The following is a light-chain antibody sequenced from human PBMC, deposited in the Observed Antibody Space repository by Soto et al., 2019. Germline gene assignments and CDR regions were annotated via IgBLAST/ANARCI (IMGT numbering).Light chain of an antibody. CDR2: GAS. CDR3: QQYGSSPRT. V-gene: IGKV3-20*01. Sequence: EIVLTQSPGTLSLTPGERATLSCRASQSVSSSYLAWYQQKPGQAPRLLIFGASRRATGIPDRFSGSGSGTDFTFTISRLEPEDFAVYYCQQYGSSPRTFGQGTNVDI. J-gene: IGKJ1*01. CDR1: QSVSSSY.